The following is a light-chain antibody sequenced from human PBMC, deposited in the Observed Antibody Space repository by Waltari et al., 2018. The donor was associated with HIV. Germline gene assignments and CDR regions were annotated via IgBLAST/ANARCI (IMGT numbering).Light chain of an antibody. J-gene: IGLJ2*01. CDR1: SSDVGGYNS. CDR3: SSYVSTSSLGL. V-gene: IGLV2-14*01. CDR2: EVT. Sequence: QAALTQPASVSGSPGQSIPISCTGTSSDVGGYNSVSWYQQRPGKGPTLIIYEVTNRPSGVSDRFSGSKSGNTASLTISGLQTEDEADYYCSSYVSTSSLGLFGGGTKLTVL.